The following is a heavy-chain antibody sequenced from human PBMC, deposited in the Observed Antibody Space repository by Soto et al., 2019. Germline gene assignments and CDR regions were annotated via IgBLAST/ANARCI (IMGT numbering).Heavy chain of an antibody. CDR3: ANLYYYDSSGYFDY. V-gene: IGHV4-39*02. CDR2: IYFTGTS. Sequence: PSETLSLTCTVSGGSLIRGSFFWVWIRQPPGKGLEWIGHIYFTGTSSYSPSLKSRVTMFVDTSKNNFSLRLTSVTAADTAVYYCANLYYYDSSGYFDYRGQGTLVTVS. D-gene: IGHD3-22*01. J-gene: IGHJ4*02. CDR1: GGSLIRGSFF.